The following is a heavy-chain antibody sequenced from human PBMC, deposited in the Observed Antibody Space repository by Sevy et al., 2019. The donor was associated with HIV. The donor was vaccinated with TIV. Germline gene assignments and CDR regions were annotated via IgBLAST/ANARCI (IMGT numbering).Heavy chain of an antibody. CDR1: GFAFSTFS. V-gene: IGHV3-48*02. CDR3: ARAANWEVATRASLDAFDF. CDR2: ISDTSTTI. D-gene: IGHD5-12*01. Sequence: GGSLRLSCAASGFAFSTFSMNWVRQAPGKGLEWVSYISDTSTTIYYADSVKGRFTISRDNAKNSLFLQMNGLRDEDTAVYYCARAANWEVATRASLDAFDFWGQGTMVTVSS. J-gene: IGHJ3*01.